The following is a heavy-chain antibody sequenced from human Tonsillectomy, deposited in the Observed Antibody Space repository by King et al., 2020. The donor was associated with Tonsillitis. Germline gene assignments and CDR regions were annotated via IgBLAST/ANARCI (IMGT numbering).Heavy chain of an antibody. J-gene: IGHJ4*02. V-gene: IGHV3-23*01. CDR1: GFTFSSYA. D-gene: IGHD6-25*01. Sequence: VQSGESLKLSCAASGFTFSSYAMGCVRQAPGKGLEWVSAISGGGVGTSYTDSVKGRFTVSRDNSKTTLYLQMNSLRADDTAVYYCAKRSSSDSYYFDFWGQGTLVTVSS. CDR3: AKRSSSDSYYFDF. CDR2: ISGGGVGT.